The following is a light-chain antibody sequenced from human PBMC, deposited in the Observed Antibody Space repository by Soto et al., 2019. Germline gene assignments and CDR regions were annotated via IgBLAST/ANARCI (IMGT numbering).Light chain of an antibody. CDR3: LPPKTFPWT. V-gene: IGKV1-17*01. Sequence: DIQVTQSPSSLSASVGDRVTITCRASQAIGNDLGWYQQEPGKAPMRLIYSASNVQSGVPSRFSGSRSGTEFTLTISSLQPEDFVTYHCLPPKTFPWTFGQGTKVEMK. CDR2: SAS. CDR1: QAIGND. J-gene: IGKJ1*01.